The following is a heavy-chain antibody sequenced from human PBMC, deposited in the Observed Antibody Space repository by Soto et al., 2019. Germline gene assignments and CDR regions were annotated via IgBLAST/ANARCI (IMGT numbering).Heavy chain of an antibody. CDR2: INPTGSIT. D-gene: IGHD3-16*01. CDR1: GFTLNSYW. J-gene: IGHJ4*02. Sequence: EVQLVESGGGLVQPGGSLRLSCAAPGFTLNSYWIHWVRQAPGKGLVWVSRINPTGSITNYADSVKGRFTISTDNAKSTVYLQMDSLRAEDTGVYYCATGGSYRFDYWGQGTLVTVSS. V-gene: IGHV3-74*01. CDR3: ATGGSYRFDY.